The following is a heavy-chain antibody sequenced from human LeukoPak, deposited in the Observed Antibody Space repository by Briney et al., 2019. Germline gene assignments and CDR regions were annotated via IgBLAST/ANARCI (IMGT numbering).Heavy chain of an antibody. CDR3: ARDARGIAVAEYFQH. V-gene: IGHV3-7*03. Sequence: PGGSLRLSCSASGFTFSTYWMSWVRQAPGKGLEWVANMKRDGSEIYYVDSVKGRFTISRDSSKNTLYLQMNSLRAEDTAVYYCARDARGIAVAEYFQHWGQGTLVTVSS. CDR2: MKRDGSEI. CDR1: GFTFSTYW. J-gene: IGHJ1*01. D-gene: IGHD6-19*01.